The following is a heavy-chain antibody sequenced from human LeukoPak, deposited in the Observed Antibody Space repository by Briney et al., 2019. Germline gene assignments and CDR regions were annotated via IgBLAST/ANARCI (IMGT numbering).Heavy chain of an antibody. Sequence: SETLSLTCTVSGGSISNGDYYWSWIRQHPGKGLEWIGYIYYSGSTSYSPSLKSRVTISVDTSKNQFSLKLSSVTAADTAVYYCASSPPITILRGVGNWFDPWGQGTLVTVSS. D-gene: IGHD3-10*01. J-gene: IGHJ5*02. V-gene: IGHV4-31*03. CDR1: GGSISNGDYY. CDR2: IYYSGST. CDR3: ASSPPITILRGVGNWFDP.